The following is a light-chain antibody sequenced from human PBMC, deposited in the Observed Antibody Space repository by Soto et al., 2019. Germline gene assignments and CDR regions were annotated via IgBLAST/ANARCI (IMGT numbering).Light chain of an antibody. CDR2: GNS. V-gene: IGLV1-40*01. Sequence: QSVLTQPPSVSGAPGQRVTISCTGNSSNIGAGYDVHWYQQLPGTAPKLLIYGNSNRPSGVPDRFSGSKSGTSASLAITGLQAEDEADYYRQSYDSSLSGYVFGTGTKLTVL. CDR1: SSNIGAGYD. CDR3: QSYDSSLSGYV. J-gene: IGLJ1*01.